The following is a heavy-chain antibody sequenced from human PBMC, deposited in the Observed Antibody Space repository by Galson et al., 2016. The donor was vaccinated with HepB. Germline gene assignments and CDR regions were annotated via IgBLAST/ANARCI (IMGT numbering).Heavy chain of an antibody. D-gene: IGHD3-3*01. CDR3: ARSLPGSYDLWGAIYHYYAMDV. Sequence: QSGAEVKKAGESLKISCKGSGYTFASYWIGWVRQMPGKGLEWMGIIYPGDFDIRYGPSFQGHVTISVDQSISTAYLQWSSLEASGTAMYYCARSLPGSYDLWGAIYHYYAMDVWGQGTAVIVS. CDR1: GYTFASYW. J-gene: IGHJ6*02. V-gene: IGHV5-51*01. CDR2: IYPGDFDI.